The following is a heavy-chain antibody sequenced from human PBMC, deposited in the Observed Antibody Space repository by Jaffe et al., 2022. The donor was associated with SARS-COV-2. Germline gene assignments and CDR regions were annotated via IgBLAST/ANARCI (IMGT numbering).Heavy chain of an antibody. V-gene: IGHV1-3*04. D-gene: IGHD5-12*01. Sequence: QVQLVQSGAEVKKPGASVKLSCKASGYNFINFEMHWVRQAPGQSLEWMGRMNIGNGNTKPSQKFQGRLTITADTSTNTAYMDLSSLRSEDTAVYYCARAPDISGYSGFLHWFDLWGQGTLVTVSS. CDR3: ARAPDISGYSGFLHWFDL. CDR1: GYNFINFE. J-gene: IGHJ5*02. CDR2: MNIGNGNT.